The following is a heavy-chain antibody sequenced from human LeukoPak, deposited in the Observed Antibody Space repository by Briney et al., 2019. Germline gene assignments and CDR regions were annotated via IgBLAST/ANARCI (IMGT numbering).Heavy chain of an antibody. D-gene: IGHD6-13*01. J-gene: IGHJ4*02. CDR1: GFTFSDYY. Sequence: GGSLRLSCAASGFTFSDYYMSWIRQAPGKGLEWVSYISSSGSTIYYADSVKGRFTISRDNAKNSLYLQMNSLRAEDTAVYFCARGTLRGSSSSWYGYFDYWGQGTLVTVSS. CDR2: ISSSGSTI. CDR3: ARGTLRGSSSSWYGYFDY. V-gene: IGHV3-11*01.